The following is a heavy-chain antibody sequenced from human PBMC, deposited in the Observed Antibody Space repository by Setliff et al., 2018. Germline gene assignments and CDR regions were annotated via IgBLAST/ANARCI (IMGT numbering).Heavy chain of an antibody. Sequence: SETLSLTCTVSGDSISTYYWSWIRRPAGKGLEWIGRVFVDGSTNYNPSLNSRVTLLIDTAKNQISLKLTSVTAADTAVYYCARDRTYYASGTYTRWFDYWGQGSLVTVSS. CDR1: GDSISTYY. CDR3: ARDRTYYASGTYTRWFDY. V-gene: IGHV4-4*07. J-gene: IGHJ4*02. D-gene: IGHD3-10*01. CDR2: VFVDGST.